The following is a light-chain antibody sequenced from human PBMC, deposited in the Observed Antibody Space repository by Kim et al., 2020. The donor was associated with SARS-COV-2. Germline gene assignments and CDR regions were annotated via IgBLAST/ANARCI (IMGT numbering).Light chain of an antibody. CDR2: SDK. J-gene: IGLJ2*01. Sequence: QSVLRRPPSASGTPGQRVTISCSGSSSNIGSNTVNWYQHLSGTAPKLLIYSDKQRPSGVPARFSGSKSGTSAFLAISGLQSADEADYYCAAWDDSLNGQVVFGGGTQLTVL. CDR3: AAWDDSLNGQVV. V-gene: IGLV1-44*01. CDR1: SSNIGSNT.